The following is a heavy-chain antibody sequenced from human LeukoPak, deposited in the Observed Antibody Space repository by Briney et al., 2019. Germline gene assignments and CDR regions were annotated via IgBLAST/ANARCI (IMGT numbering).Heavy chain of an antibody. Sequence: PGGSLRLSCAASGFTLSTYIMNWVRQAPGKGLEWVSYINSGSSTIYYADSVKGRFTISRDNAKNSLYLQMNSLRAEDTAVYYCATVTTAYYWGQGTLVTVSS. CDR2: INSGSSTI. V-gene: IGHV3-48*01. CDR3: ATVTTAYY. D-gene: IGHD4-17*01. J-gene: IGHJ4*02. CDR1: GFTLSTYI.